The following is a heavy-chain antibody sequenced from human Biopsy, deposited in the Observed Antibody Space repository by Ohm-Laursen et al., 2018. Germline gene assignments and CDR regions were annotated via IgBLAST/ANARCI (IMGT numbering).Heavy chain of an antibody. J-gene: IGHJ4*02. CDR1: GGTFINYA. CDR2: IIAVSGLV. Sequence: GASVKVSCKASGGTFINYAISWVRQAPGEGLEWMGGIIAVSGLVNYAPKFQGRVSITADKSTTTAYMELSNLKSEDTAEYYCATPFQYYDSWGGYPPFDHWGQGTLVTVSS. D-gene: IGHD3-3*01. V-gene: IGHV1-69*10. CDR3: ATPFQYYDSWGGYPPFDH.